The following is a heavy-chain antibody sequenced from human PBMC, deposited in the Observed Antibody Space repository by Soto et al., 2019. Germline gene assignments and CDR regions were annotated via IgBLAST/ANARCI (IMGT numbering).Heavy chain of an antibody. J-gene: IGHJ6*02. Sequence: PGGSLRLSCAASGFTFSSYSMNWVRQAPDKELERVSFLSNDGSNNYYADSVKGRFTISRDNSKNTLYLQMNSLRAEDTAVYYCTKDQSRNLNHGDYYYYGMDLWGQGTTVTVSS. V-gene: IGHV3-30*18. CDR1: GFTFSSYS. CDR2: LSNDGSNN. D-gene: IGHD3-3*01. CDR3: TKDQSRNLNHGDYYYYGMDL.